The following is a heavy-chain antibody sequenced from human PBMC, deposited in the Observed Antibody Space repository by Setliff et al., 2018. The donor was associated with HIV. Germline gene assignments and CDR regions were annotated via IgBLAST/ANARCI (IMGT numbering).Heavy chain of an antibody. CDR2: IYTGGSP. CDR3: ARVGGFFGEARPPPDF. CDR1: GGSISSGRYY. V-gene: IGHV4-61*09. D-gene: IGHD3-10*01. Sequence: PSETLSLTCTVSGGSISSGRYYWSWIRQPAGKGLAWIGHIYTGGSPNYNPSLMSRVTISIDTSKDQLSLKLNSATAADTAVYYCARVGGFFGEARPPPDFWGQGALVTVS. J-gene: IGHJ4*02.